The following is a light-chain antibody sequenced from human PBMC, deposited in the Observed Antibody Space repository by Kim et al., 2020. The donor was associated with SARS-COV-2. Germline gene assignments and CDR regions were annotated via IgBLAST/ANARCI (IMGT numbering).Light chain of an antibody. CDR3: QAWDVSTACV. CDR1: KLGDKY. CDR2: QGS. V-gene: IGLV3-1*01. J-gene: IGLJ1*01. Sequence: VSPGQPASITCSGDKLGDKYACWYQQKPGQCPVLAIYQGSKRSPGTPEGFEGSNTGKTVTLTTGRNQAMEEADYDGQAWDVSTACVFGAGTKVTVL.